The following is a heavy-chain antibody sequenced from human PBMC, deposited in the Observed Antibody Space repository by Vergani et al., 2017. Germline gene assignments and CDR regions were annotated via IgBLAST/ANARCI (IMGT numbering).Heavy chain of an antibody. J-gene: IGHJ4*02. CDR3: ARQSPSEADFWSGYSPGYFDY. CDR1: GSSISSNHYY. Sequence: QLQLQESGPGLVKPSETLSLTCTVSGSSISSNHYYCAWIRQPPGKGLEWIGAMYYSGTTNYNPSLKSRVTISVDTSKNQFSLKLNSVTATDTAVYYCARQSPSEADFWSGYSPGYFDYWGQGIQVTVSS. D-gene: IGHD3-3*01. V-gene: IGHV4-39*01. CDR2: MYYSGTT.